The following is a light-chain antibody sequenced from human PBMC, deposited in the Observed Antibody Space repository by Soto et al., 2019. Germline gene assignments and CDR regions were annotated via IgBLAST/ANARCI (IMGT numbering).Light chain of an antibody. CDR2: LGS. CDR3: MQALQTPWT. V-gene: IGKV2-28*01. CDR1: QSLLHSNGYTY. J-gene: IGKJ1*01. Sequence: DIVMTQSPLSLPVTPGEPASISCSSSQSLLHSNGYTYLDWYLQRPGQSPQLLIYLGSTRASGVPDRFSGSGSGTDFTLKISRVEPEDVGVYYCMQALQTPWTFGQGTKVEIK.